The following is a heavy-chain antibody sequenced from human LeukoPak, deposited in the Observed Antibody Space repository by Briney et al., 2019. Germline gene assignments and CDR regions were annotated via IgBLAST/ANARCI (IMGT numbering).Heavy chain of an antibody. CDR2: ISSSSSYI. J-gene: IGHJ4*02. Sequence: PGGSLRLSCAASGFTFSSYSMNWVRQAPGKGLEWVSSISSSSSYIYYADSVKGRFTISRDNAKNSLYLQMNSLRAEDTAVYYCARDHDSGTRFDYWGQGTLVTVSS. D-gene: IGHD1-26*01. CDR3: ARDHDSGTRFDY. CDR1: GFTFSSYS. V-gene: IGHV3-21*01.